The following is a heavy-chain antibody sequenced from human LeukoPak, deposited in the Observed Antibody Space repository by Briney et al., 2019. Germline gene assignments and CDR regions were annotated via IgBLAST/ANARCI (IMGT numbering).Heavy chain of an antibody. V-gene: IGHV3-9*01. CDR3: AKASTYDILTGYPGSYYYGMDV. D-gene: IGHD3-9*01. Sequence: GRSLRLSCAASGFTFDDYAMHWVRQAPGKGLEWVSGISWNSGSIGYAGSVKGRFTISRDNAKNSLYLQMNSLRAEDTALYYCAKASTYDILTGYPGSYYYGMDVWGQGTTVTVSS. CDR2: ISWNSGSI. CDR1: GFTFDDYA. J-gene: IGHJ6*02.